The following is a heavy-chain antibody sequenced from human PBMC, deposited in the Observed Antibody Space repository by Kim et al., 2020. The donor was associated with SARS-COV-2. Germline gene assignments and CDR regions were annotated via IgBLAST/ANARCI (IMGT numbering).Heavy chain of an antibody. CDR3: ASGGDIVVVPAAGYYYYGMDV. Sequence: SVKVSCKASGGTFSSYAISWVRQAPGQGLEWMGGIIPIFGTANYAQKFQGRVTITADESTSTAYMELSSLRSEDTAVYYCASGGDIVVVPAAGYYYYGMDVWGQGTTVTVSS. CDR2: IIPIFGTA. CDR1: GGTFSSYA. D-gene: IGHD2-2*01. J-gene: IGHJ6*02. V-gene: IGHV1-69*13.